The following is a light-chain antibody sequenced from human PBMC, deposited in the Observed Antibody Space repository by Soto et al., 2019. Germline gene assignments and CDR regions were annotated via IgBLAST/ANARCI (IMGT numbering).Light chain of an antibody. CDR1: SSDLAIYNY. CDR3: SSYAGSNNYV. Sequence: QSVLTQPASVSGSPGQSITISCTGTSSDLAIYNYVSWYQQQPGKAPKLMIYAVSKRPSGVPDRFSGSKSGNTASLTVSGLQAEDEADYYCSSYAGSNNYVFGTGTKVTVL. V-gene: IGLV2-8*01. CDR2: AVS. J-gene: IGLJ1*01.